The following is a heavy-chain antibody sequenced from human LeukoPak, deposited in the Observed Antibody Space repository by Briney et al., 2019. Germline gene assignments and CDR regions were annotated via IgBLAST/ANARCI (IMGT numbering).Heavy chain of an antibody. V-gene: IGHV3-48*03. CDR1: GFTFSSYE. CDR2: ISGSGSTI. Sequence: GGSLRLSCAASGFTFSSYEMNWVRQAPGKGLEWVSYISGSGSTIYYADSVKGRFTISRDNAKNSLYLQMNSLRAEDTAVYYCARAGVGGDFWSGYSAQFDYWGQGTLVTVSS. J-gene: IGHJ4*02. D-gene: IGHD3-3*01. CDR3: ARAGVGGDFWSGYSAQFDY.